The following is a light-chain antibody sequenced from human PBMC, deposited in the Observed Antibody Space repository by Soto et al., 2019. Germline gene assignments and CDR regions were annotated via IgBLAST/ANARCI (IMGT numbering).Light chain of an antibody. CDR2: FAS. Sequence: DIQMTQSPSSLSASVGDRFTITCRTSQSIATYLTWYQQKPGKAPKLLIYFASRLESGVPSRFSGSGSGTDFTLTISSLQSEDFATYYCQQSYSTPPTFGQGTRLEIK. CDR3: QQSYSTPPT. J-gene: IGKJ5*01. CDR1: QSIATY. V-gene: IGKV1-39*01.